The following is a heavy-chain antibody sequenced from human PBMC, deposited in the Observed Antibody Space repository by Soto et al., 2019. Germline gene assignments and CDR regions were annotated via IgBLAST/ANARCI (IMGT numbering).Heavy chain of an antibody. CDR2: INHSGST. CDR1: GGSFSGYY. Sequence: PSETLSLTCAVYGGSFSGYYWSWIRQPPGKGLEWIGEINHSGSTNYNPSLKSRVTISVDTSKNQFSLKLSSVTAADTAVYYCARVPRGALPSLDYWGQGTLVTVSS. D-gene: IGHD3-16*01. J-gene: IGHJ4*02. V-gene: IGHV4-34*01. CDR3: ARVPRGALPSLDY.